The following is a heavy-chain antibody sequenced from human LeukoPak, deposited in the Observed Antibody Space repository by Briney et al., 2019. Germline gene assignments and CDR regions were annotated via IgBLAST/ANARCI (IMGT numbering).Heavy chain of an antibody. Sequence: GGSLRLSCAASGFSFDTYAMSWVRQTPGKGLEWVAVISNRGENTYYADSVKGRLTISRDNSKNTLYLQMNSLRAEDTAVYYCAKGVVAVDFDYWGQGTLVTVSS. D-gene: IGHD2-15*01. CDR1: GFSFDTYA. CDR2: ISNRGENT. CDR3: AKGVVAVDFDY. J-gene: IGHJ4*02. V-gene: IGHV3-23*01.